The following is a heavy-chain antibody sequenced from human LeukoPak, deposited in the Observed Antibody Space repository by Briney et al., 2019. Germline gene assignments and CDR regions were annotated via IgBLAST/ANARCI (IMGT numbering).Heavy chain of an antibody. CDR3: AADSQKTEVPAADH. V-gene: IGHV1-24*01. Sequence: ASVKVSCKVSGYSLIDLSMYWVRQAPGKGLEWMGGFDPDDGETTYAQRFKGRVTMTEDTSTDTAYMELSNLRSDDTAVYYCAADSQKTEVPAADHWGQGTLVTVSS. CDR2: FDPDDGET. J-gene: IGHJ4*02. CDR1: GYSLIDLS. D-gene: IGHD1-1*01.